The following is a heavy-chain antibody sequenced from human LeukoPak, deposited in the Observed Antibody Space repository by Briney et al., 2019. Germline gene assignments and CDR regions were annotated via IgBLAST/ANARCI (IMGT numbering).Heavy chain of an antibody. D-gene: IGHD2-2*01. CDR2: IYYSGST. V-gene: IGHV4-59*01. CDR1: GGSISSYY. CDR3: ARVGCSSTSCYFP. Sequence: SETPSLTCTVSGGSISSYYWSWIRQPPGKGLEWIGYIYYSGSTNYNPSLKSRVTISVDTSKNQFSLKLSSVTAADTAVYYCARVGCSSTSCYFPWGQGTLVTVSS. J-gene: IGHJ5*02.